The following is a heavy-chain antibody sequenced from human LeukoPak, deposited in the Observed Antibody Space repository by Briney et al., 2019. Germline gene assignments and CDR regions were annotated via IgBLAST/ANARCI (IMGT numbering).Heavy chain of an antibody. V-gene: IGHV3-21*01. CDR3: ARRNPGYSSSWYFNDY. J-gene: IGHJ4*02. Sequence: PGGSLRLSCAASGFTFSTYSMNWVRQAPGKGLEWVSSISSNFSYIHYADSVKGRFTISRDNAKNSLYLQMRSLRAEDTAVYYCARRNPGYSSSWYFNDYWGQGTLVTVSS. D-gene: IGHD6-13*01. CDR1: GFTFSTYS. CDR2: ISSNFSYI.